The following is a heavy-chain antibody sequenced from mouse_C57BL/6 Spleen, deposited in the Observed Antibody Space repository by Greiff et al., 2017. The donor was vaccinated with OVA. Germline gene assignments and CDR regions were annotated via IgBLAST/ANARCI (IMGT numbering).Heavy chain of an antibody. J-gene: IGHJ2*01. V-gene: IGHV1-39*01. Sequence: LVESGPELVKPGASVTLSCKASVYSFTAYNMNWVKQSNGKSLEWIGVINPNYGTTSYNQKFKGKATLTVDQSSSTAYMQLNSLTSEDSAVYYCARHYYGSSYYFDYWGQGTTLTVSS. CDR2: INPNYGTT. D-gene: IGHD1-1*01. CDR1: VYSFTAYN. CDR3: ARHYYGSSYYFDY.